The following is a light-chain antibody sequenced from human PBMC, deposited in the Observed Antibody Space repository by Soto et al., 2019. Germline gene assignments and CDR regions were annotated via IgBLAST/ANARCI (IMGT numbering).Light chain of an antibody. J-gene: IGKJ1*01. Sequence: IVLPQSPGTLSLSPGERAPLSCLASPSVTSNYLAWYQQKPGQAPWLLILGASRRVTGIPDRFSGSGSGTDFTLTISSLEPEDFAVYYCQHYGGSLWTFGQGTKVDIK. CDR3: QHYGGSLWT. CDR2: GAS. V-gene: IGKV3-20*01. CDR1: PSVTSNY.